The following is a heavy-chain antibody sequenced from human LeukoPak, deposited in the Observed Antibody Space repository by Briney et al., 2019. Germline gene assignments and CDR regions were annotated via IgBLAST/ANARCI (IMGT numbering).Heavy chain of an antibody. CDR3: ARGLRDGISGSLVIPYYYYGMDV. Sequence: ASVKVSCKASGYTFTGYYMHWVRQAPGQGLEWMGWINPNSGGTNYAQKFQGRVTMTRDTSISTAYMELRSLSSDDTAVYYCARGLRDGISGSLVIPYYYYGMDVWGQGTTVTVSS. J-gene: IGHJ6*02. V-gene: IGHV1-2*02. CDR1: GYTFTGYY. CDR2: INPNSGGT. D-gene: IGHD3-9*01.